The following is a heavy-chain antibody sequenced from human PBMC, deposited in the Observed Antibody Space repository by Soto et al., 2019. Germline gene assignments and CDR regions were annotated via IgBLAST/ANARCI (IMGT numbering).Heavy chain of an antibody. CDR2: INPSGGIT. Sequence: ASVKVSCKASGYTFSRYYIYWVRQAPGQVLEWMGAINPSGGITTYAQKFQGRVTMTSDTSTRTVYMELSSLRSEETAVYYCARPKGLPSYHYYYGMDVWGQGTTVTVSS. CDR3: ARPKGLPSYHYYYGMDV. CDR1: GYTFSRYY. V-gene: IGHV1-46*01. J-gene: IGHJ6*02.